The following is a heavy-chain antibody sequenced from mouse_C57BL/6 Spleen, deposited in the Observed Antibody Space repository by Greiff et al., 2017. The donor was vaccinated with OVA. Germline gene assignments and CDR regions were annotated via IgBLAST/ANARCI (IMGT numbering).Heavy chain of an antibody. J-gene: IGHJ1*03. CDR2: IDPSDSET. D-gene: IGHD2-2*01. V-gene: IGHV1-52*01. CDR3: ARRNGYDGGYFDV. Sequence: VQLQQPGAELVRPGSSVQLSCKASGYTFTSYWMHWVKQRPIQGLEWIGNIDPSDSETHYNQKFKDKATLTVDKSSSTAYMQLSSLTSEDSAVYYCARRNGYDGGYFDVWGTGTTVTVSS. CDR1: GYTFTSYW.